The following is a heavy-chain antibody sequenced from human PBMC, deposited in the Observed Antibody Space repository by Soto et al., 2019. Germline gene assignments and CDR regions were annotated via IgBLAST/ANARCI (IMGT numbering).Heavy chain of an antibody. CDR1: GVSFNNNG. CDR2: VSPPFRTS. CDR3: ARVLYYGSGSYSPYGVDV. V-gene: IGHV1-69*01. D-gene: IGHD3-10*01. Sequence: QVQLVQSGAEVKKPGSSVKVSCKTSGVSFNNNGIGWVRQAPGHGLEWMGGVSPPFRTSNYARKFQGRISITADASTGTVNMELGSLTSEDTAQYYCARVLYYGSGSYSPYGVDVWGQGTTVTVSS. J-gene: IGHJ6*02.